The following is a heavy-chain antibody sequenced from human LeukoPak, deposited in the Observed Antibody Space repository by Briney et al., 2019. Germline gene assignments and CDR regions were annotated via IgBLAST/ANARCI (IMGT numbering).Heavy chain of an antibody. V-gene: IGHV1-8*03. D-gene: IGHD1-7*01. CDR2: MNPNSGNT. J-gene: IGHJ4*02. CDR3: GVERGLTGTCY. Sequence: ASVKVSCKASGYTFTSYDINWVRQATGQGLEWMGWMNPNSGNTGYAQKFQGRVTITRNTSISTAHMELSSLRTEDTAVYYCGVERGLTGTCYCGQGPLVPVSP. CDR1: GYTFTSYD.